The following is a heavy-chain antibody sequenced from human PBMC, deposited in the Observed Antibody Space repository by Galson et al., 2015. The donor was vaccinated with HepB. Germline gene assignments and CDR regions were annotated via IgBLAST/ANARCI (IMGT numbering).Heavy chain of an antibody. V-gene: IGHV3-23*01. CDR1: GFNFNSYA. Sequence: SLRLSCLASGFNFNSYAMRWVRQAPGKGLEWVSSISGDGARTYYADARVYFADSVKGRFTISRDSSKSTLYLQMNGLRAEDTAVYYCAKHQFDFRGVADAFNIWGQGTMVTVSS. CDR2: ISGDGART. CDR3: AKHQFDFRGVADAFNI. D-gene: IGHD3-10*01. J-gene: IGHJ3*02.